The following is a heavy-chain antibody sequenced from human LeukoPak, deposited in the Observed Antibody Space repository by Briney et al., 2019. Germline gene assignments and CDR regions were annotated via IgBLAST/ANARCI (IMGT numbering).Heavy chain of an antibody. CDR3: TRDDYGDSPDY. CDR1: GFTFSSYA. V-gene: IGHV3-49*03. D-gene: IGHD4-17*01. CDR2: IRSKAYGGTT. Sequence: GGSLRLSCAASGFTFSSYAMSWFRQAPGKGLEWVGFIRSKAYGGTTEYAASVKGRFTISRDDSRSIAYLQMNSLKTEDTAVYYCTRDDYGDSPDYWGQGTLVTVSS. J-gene: IGHJ4*02.